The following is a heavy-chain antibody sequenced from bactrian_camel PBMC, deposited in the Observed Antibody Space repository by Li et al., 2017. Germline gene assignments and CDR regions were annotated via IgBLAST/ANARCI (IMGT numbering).Heavy chain of an antibody. CDR3: AAELLYDRLCYTINPSRLTF. CDR2: LDPNGST. Sequence: VQLVESGGGSVHIGGSLRLSCTASGYTAKSTCIGFFRQAPGKQREGVAALDPNGSTNYADSVRGRFTISKDNGNNRIELRMTSLKPEDTAMYYCAAELLYDRLCYTINPSRLTFWGQGTQVTVS. V-gene: IGHV3S53*01. D-gene: IGHD1*01. CDR1: GYTAKSTC. J-gene: IGHJ4*01.